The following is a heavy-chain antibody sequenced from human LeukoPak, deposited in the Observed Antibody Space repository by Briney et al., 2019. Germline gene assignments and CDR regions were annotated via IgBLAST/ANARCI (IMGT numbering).Heavy chain of an antibody. Sequence: PGGSLRLSCAASGFTFSDYWMHWVRQAPGKGLEWVSRIIGDGSTTIYADSVKGRFTISGDNAENPMYLQMNRLRVEDTAVYYCTRRVSATRWFDPWGRGTLVTVSS. J-gene: IGHJ5*02. D-gene: IGHD2-15*01. V-gene: IGHV3-74*01. CDR2: IIGDGSTT. CDR3: TRRVSATRWFDP. CDR1: GFTFSDYW.